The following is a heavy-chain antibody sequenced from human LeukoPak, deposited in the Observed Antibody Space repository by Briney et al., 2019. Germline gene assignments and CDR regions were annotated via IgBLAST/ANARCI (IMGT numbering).Heavy chain of an antibody. J-gene: IGHJ4*02. D-gene: IGHD3-22*01. Sequence: SETLSLTCTVSGYSISSGYYWGWIRQPPGKGLEWIGSIYHSGSTYYNPSLKSRVTISVDTSKNQFSLKLSSVTAADTAVYYCARDIDSSGYYFDYWGQGTLVTVSS. V-gene: IGHV4-38-2*02. CDR3: ARDIDSSGYYFDY. CDR2: IYHSGST. CDR1: GYSISSGYY.